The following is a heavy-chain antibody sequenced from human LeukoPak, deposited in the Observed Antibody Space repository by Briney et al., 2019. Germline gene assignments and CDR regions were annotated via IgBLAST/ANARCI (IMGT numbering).Heavy chain of an antibody. J-gene: IGHJ4*02. CDR3: TTGPDIMITFGGVIPFDY. CDR2: IRSTIYGGTT. Sequence: GGSLRLSCTVSGFNFGDFAMSWVRQAPGKGLEWLGFIRSTIYGGTTDYAASVKGRFTISRDDSKNTLYLQMNSLKTEDTAVYYCTTGPDIMITFGGVIPFDYWGQGTLVTVSS. V-gene: IGHV3-49*04. CDR1: GFNFGDFA. D-gene: IGHD3-16*01.